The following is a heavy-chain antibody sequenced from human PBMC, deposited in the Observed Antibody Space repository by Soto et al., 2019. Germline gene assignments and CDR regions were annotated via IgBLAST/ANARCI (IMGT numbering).Heavy chain of an antibody. D-gene: IGHD3-10*01. V-gene: IGHV1-69*06. CDR1: GGTFSSYA. J-gene: IGHJ6*02. CDR3: AREGGVAGSGGYHIDPYYYYGMDV. CDR2: IIPIFGTA. Sequence: QVQLVQSGAEVKKPGSSVKVSCKASGGTFSSYAISWVRQAPGQGLEWMGGIIPIFGTANYAQKFQGRVTITADKSTSTADMELSRVRSEDTAGYYCAREGGVAGSGGYHIDPYYYYGMDVWGQGTTVTVSS.